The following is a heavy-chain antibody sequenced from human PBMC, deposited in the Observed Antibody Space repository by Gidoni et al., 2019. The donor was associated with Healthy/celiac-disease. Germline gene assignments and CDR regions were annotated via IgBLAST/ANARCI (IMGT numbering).Heavy chain of an antibody. CDR2: FSWNSGSI. V-gene: IGHV3-9*01. J-gene: IGHJ4*02. D-gene: IGHD6-19*01. CDR3: AKALMGGVAGTPLDY. CDR1: GFTFDDYA. Sequence: EVQLVESGGGLVQPVRSLRLSCAASGFTFDDYAMHWVRQAPGKGLEWVSGFSWNSGSIGYADSVKGRFTISRDNAKNSLYLQMNSLRAEDTALYYCAKALMGGVAGTPLDYWGQGTLVTVSS.